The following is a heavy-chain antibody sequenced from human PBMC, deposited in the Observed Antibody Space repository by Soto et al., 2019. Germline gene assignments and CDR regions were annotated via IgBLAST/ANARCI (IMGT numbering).Heavy chain of an antibody. CDR3: AKEGYLGWELPDY. CDR2: ISYDGSNK. D-gene: IGHD1-26*01. Sequence: QVQLVESGGGVVQPGRSLRLSCAASGFTFSSYGMHWVRQAPGKGLEWVAVISYDGSNKYYADSVKGRFTISRDNSKNTLYLQMNSLRAEDTAVYYCAKEGYLGWELPDYWGQGTLVTVSS. V-gene: IGHV3-30*18. J-gene: IGHJ4*02. CDR1: GFTFSSYG.